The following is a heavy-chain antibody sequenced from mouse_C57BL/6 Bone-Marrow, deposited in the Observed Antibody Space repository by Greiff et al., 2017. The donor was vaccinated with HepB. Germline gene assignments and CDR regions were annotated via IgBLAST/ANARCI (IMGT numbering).Heavy chain of an antibody. Sequence: VQGVESGPGLVAPSQSLSITCTVSGFSLTSYGVHWVRQPPGKGLEWLVVIWSDGSTTYNSALKSRLSISKDNSKSQVFLKMNSLQTDDTAMYYCARGGWLLPYYYAMDYWGQGTSVTVSS. D-gene: IGHD2-3*01. V-gene: IGHV2-6*03. CDR3: ARGGWLLPYYYAMDY. CDR2: IWSDGST. CDR1: GFSLTSYG. J-gene: IGHJ4*01.